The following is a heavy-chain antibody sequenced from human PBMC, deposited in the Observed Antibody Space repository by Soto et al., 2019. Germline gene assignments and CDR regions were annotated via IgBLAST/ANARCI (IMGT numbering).Heavy chain of an antibody. V-gene: IGHV4-31*03. Sequence: SETLSLTCTVSGGSISSGGYYWSWIRQHPGKGLEWIGYIYYSGSTYYNPSLKSRVTISVDTSKNQFSLKLSSVTAADTAVYYCARSGLFTPQTEQNAQIDYWGQGTLVTVSS. CDR3: ARSGLFTPQTEQNAQIDY. D-gene: IGHD6-19*01. J-gene: IGHJ4*02. CDR2: IYYSGST. CDR1: GGSISSGGYY.